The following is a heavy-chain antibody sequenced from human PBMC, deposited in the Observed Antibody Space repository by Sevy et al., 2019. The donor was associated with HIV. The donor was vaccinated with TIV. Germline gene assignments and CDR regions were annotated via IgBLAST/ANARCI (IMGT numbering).Heavy chain of an antibody. CDR3: ARLNGFEPYSYYALDV. CDR1: GYSFTHYW. D-gene: IGHD5-12*01. J-gene: IGHJ6*02. V-gene: IGHV5-51*01. Sequence: GESLKISGEGSGYSFTHYWIAWVRQIPGKGLEWMGIIYPGDPAPTYSPSFQGRVTISADKSINIAYLHWSRLRASDTAIYYCARLNGFEPYSYYALDVWGQGTTVTVSS. CDR2: IYPGDPAP.